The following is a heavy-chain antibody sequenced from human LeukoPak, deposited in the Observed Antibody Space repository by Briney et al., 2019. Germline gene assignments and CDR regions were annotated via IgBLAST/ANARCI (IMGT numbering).Heavy chain of an antibody. V-gene: IGHV3-23*01. CDR1: GFTFSTYA. CDR2: ISGSGGGT. CDR3: AKERATTTTFDY. D-gene: IGHD1-26*01. Sequence: GGSLRLSCAASGFTFSTYAMSWVRRAPGEGLEWVSLISGSGGGTYYANSVKGRFTISRDNSKNTLYLQMDSLRTEDTAVYYCAKERATTTTFDYWGQGTLITVSS. J-gene: IGHJ4*02.